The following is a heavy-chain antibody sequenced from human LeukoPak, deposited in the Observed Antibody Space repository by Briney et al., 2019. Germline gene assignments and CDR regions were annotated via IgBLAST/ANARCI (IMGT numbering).Heavy chain of an antibody. Sequence: GGSLRLSCAASGFTFSSYGMHWVRRAPGKGLEWVAVIWYDGSNKYYADSVEGRFTISRDNSKNTLYLQMNSLRAEDTAVYYCARDLGGYSGYLDYWGQGTLVTVSS. J-gene: IGHJ4*02. V-gene: IGHV3-33*01. CDR1: GFTFSSYG. CDR3: ARDLGGYSGYLDY. CDR2: IWYDGSNK. D-gene: IGHD5-12*01.